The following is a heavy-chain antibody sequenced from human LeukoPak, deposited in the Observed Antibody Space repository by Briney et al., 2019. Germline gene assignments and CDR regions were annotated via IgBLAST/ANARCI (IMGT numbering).Heavy chain of an antibody. D-gene: IGHD3-10*01. V-gene: IGHV4-39*07. Sequence: PSETLSLTCTVSGGSISSSSYYWGWIRQPPGKGLEWIGSIYYSGSTYYNPSLKSRVTISVDTSKNQFSLKLSSVTAADMAVYYCARDLGSSAVPITGFDPWGQGTLVTVYS. CDR1: GGSISSSSYY. CDR2: IYYSGST. CDR3: ARDLGSSAVPITGFDP. J-gene: IGHJ5*02.